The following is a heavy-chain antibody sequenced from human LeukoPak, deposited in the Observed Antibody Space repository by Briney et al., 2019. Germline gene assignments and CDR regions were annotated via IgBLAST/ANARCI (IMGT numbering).Heavy chain of an antibody. D-gene: IGHD5-18*01. J-gene: IGHJ4*02. CDR2: ISYDGSNK. CDR1: GFTFSNYG. Sequence: GRSLRLSCAASGFTFSNYGMHWVRQAPGKGLEWVAVISYDGSNKYYAESVKGRFTISRDNSKNTLYLQMNSLRAEDTAVYYCAKAGVDSYVPYYFDYWGQGTLVTVSS. V-gene: IGHV3-30*18. CDR3: AKAGVDSYVPYYFDY.